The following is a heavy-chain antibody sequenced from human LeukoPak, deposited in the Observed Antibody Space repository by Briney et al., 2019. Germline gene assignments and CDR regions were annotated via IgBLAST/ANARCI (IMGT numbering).Heavy chain of an antibody. Sequence: PGRSLRLSCAVSGLTFSSFGMHWVRQAPGKGLEWVALISYDGTGKYYANSVKGRFTISRDNSKNTLYVQMNSLRAEDTAVYYCARDNGEDDSSGYSPFDYWGQGTLVTVSS. J-gene: IGHJ4*02. D-gene: IGHD3-22*01. V-gene: IGHV3-30*03. CDR3: ARDNGEDDSSGYSPFDY. CDR1: GLTFSSFG. CDR2: ISYDGTGK.